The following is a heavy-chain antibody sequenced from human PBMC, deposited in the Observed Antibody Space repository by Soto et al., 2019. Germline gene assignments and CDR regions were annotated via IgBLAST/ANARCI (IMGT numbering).Heavy chain of an antibody. CDR1: GYSFTIYW. J-gene: IGHJ6*02. V-gene: IGHV5-10-1*01. D-gene: IGHD6-6*01. CDR2: IDPSDSYA. Sequence: GESLRISCTGSGYSFTIYWISLVLQMPGKGLEWMGRIDPSDSYANYSPSFQGHVTISADKSISTAYLQWSSLKASDTAMYYCASRGGTIAARPVLHYYYYGMDVCGQGTTVTFSS. CDR3: ASRGGTIAARPVLHYYYYGMDV.